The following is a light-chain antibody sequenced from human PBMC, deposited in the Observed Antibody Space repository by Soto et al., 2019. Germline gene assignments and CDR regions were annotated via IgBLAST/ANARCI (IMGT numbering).Light chain of an antibody. CDR1: QSVSSN. CDR2: DAS. Sequence: EIVLTQSPGTLSLSPGERATLSCRASQSVSSNYLAWYQQKPGQAPRLLIYDASSRATGIPARFSGSGSGTEFSLTISSLQAEDFAVYYCQHYNNWPPWTFGQGTKVEIK. V-gene: IGKV3-15*01. J-gene: IGKJ1*01. CDR3: QHYNNWPPWT.